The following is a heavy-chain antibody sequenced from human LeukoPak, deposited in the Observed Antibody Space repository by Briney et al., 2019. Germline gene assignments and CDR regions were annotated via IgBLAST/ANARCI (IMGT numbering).Heavy chain of an antibody. CDR3: ARDLDWILFDY. J-gene: IGHJ4*02. D-gene: IGHD3-9*01. CDR2: IRPEGTTT. Sequence: GGSLRLSCAASGFTFSSYWMHWVRQAPGKGLVWVSRIRPEGTTTAYADSVKGRFTISRDNAKNTLFLQMNSLSAEDTAVYYCARDLDWILFDYWGQGTLVTVSS. V-gene: IGHV3-74*03. CDR1: GFTFSSYW.